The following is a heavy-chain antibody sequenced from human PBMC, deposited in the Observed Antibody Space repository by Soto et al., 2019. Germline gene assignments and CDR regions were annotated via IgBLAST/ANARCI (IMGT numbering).Heavy chain of an antibody. V-gene: IGHV1-69*01. J-gene: IGHJ4*02. CDR3: AREGRGIAALPFDY. CDR2: IIPIFGTA. D-gene: IGHD6-13*01. CDR1: GGTFSSYA. Sequence: QVQLVQSGAEVKKPGSSVKVSCKASGGTFSSYAISWVRQAPGQGLEWMGGIIPIFGTANYEQKFQGRVTITADESTSTAYMELSSLRSEAKAVYYCAREGRGIAALPFDYWGQGTLVTVSS.